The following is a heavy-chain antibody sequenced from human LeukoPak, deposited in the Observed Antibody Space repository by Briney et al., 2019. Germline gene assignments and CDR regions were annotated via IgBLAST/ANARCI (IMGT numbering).Heavy chain of an antibody. CDR1: GFTFSSYG. J-gene: IGHJ4*02. CDR2: IWYDGSNK. V-gene: IGHV3-33*01. Sequence: PGRSLRLSCAASGFTFSSYGMHWVRQAPGKGLEWVAVIWYDGSNKYYADSVKGRFTISRDNSKNTLYLQMNSLRAKDTAVYYCARDKGGKAAGHFDYWGQGTLVTVSS. CDR3: ARDKGGKAAGHFDY. D-gene: IGHD6-13*01.